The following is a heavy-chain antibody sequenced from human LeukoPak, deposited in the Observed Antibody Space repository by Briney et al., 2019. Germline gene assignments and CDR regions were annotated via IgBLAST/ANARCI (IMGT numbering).Heavy chain of an antibody. CDR3: AREARHYYDSSGSDDAFDI. Sequence: ASETLSLTCTVSGGSISSSSYYWGWIRQPPGKGLEWIGSIYYSGSTYYNPSLKSRVTISVDTSKNQFSLKLSSVTAADTAVYYCAREARHYYDSSGSDDAFDIWGQGTMVTVSS. D-gene: IGHD3-22*01. CDR1: GGSISSSSYY. J-gene: IGHJ3*02. CDR2: IYYSGST. V-gene: IGHV4-39*07.